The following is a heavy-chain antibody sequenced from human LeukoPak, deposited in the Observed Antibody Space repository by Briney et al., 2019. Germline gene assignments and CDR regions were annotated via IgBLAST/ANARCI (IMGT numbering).Heavy chain of an antibody. Sequence: PSETLSLTCTVSGGSISSYYWSWIRQPPGKGLEWIGYIYYSGSTNYNPSLKSRVTISVDTSKNQFSLKLGSVTAADTAVYYCARAIVVVPAARWFDPWGQGTLVTVSS. CDR3: ARAIVVVPAARWFDP. D-gene: IGHD2-2*01. V-gene: IGHV4-59*01. CDR1: GGSISSYY. J-gene: IGHJ5*02. CDR2: IYYSGST.